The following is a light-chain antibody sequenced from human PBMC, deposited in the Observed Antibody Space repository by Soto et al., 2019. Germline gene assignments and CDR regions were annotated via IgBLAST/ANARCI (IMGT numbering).Light chain of an antibody. CDR2: DAS. J-gene: IGKJ5*01. CDR3: QQRSNWPIT. CDR1: QSVSSY. Sequence: EIVLTQSPATLSLSPGERATLSCRASQSVSSYLAWYQQKPGQAPRLLIYDASNRATGIPARFSGSGSGTDFSLTISSLEPEDFAVSYCQQRSNWPITFCQGTRLEIK. V-gene: IGKV3-11*01.